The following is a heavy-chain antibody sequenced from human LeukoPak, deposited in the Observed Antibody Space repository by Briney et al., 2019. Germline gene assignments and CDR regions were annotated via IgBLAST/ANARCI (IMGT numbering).Heavy chain of an antibody. CDR1: GGPISSYY. J-gene: IGHJ3*01. Sequence: KPSETLSLTCTVSGGPISSYYGSGTRQPAXXXXXXIGPIYTDGSTNYTPSITSRVTMSVDTSKNQFSLKLSSVTAADTAVYYCARYNGRLETFDVWGQGTMVTVSS. V-gene: IGHV4-4*07. D-gene: IGHD1-14*01. CDR2: IYTDGST. CDR3: ARYNGRLETFDV.